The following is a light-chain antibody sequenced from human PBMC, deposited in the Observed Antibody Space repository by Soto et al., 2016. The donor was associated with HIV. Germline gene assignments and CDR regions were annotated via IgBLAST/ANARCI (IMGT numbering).Light chain of an antibody. Sequence: ILLTQSPSTLSAAVGDRVTITCRASQSVNDWLAWYQQKPGTPPSLLIYKVSTLESGVPSRFSGVGFGTDFTLTISTLQPEDSAIYYCQQYNTPPWTFGPGTKVEI. V-gene: IGKV1-5*03. CDR3: QQYNTPPWT. CDR2: KVS. J-gene: IGKJ1*01. CDR1: QSVNDW.